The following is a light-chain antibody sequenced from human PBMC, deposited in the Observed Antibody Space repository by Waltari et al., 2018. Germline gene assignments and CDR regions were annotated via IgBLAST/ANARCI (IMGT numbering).Light chain of an antibody. CDR2: SAS. V-gene: IGKV3-11*01. CDR3: QQRSNWPRT. Sequence: EIVLTQSPDTLSLSQGERATLSCRASQSVSNYLAWYQQKQGQAPRLLIYSASYWATGVPARFRGSGSGTDFTLTISSLEPEDFAVYYCQQRSNWPRTFGQGTKVEIK. J-gene: IGKJ1*01. CDR1: QSVSNY.